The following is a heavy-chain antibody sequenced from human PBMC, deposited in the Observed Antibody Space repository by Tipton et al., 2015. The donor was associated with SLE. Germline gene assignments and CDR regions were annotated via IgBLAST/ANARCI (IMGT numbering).Heavy chain of an antibody. D-gene: IGHD6-19*01. CDR2: IKSDTGTT. V-gene: IGHV3-15*01. CDR1: GFSFTNAW. Sequence: SLRLSCVASGFSFTNAWMSWVRQAPGKGLEWVGRIKSDTGTTDYAAPVKGRFTISRDVSKNTLSLQMNSLKIEDTAAYYCSTWYSSGWYLFDPWGQGTLVTVSS. CDR3: STWYSSGWYLFDP. J-gene: IGHJ5*02.